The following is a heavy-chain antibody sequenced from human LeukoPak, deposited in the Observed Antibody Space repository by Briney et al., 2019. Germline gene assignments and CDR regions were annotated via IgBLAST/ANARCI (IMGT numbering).Heavy chain of an antibody. CDR3: ARDKFNNLDAFNI. V-gene: IGHV3-11*05. D-gene: IGHD1/OR15-1a*01. CDR1: GFTFHEYY. Sequence: GGSLRLSCAAWGFTFHEYYMNLTRQAPGKGLEWVSNISSTSAYTDYADSVKGRFTISRDNAKNSLYLQMSSLRAEHTAVYSFARDKFNNLDAFNIWGQGTMVTVSS. CDR2: ISSTSAYT. J-gene: IGHJ3*02.